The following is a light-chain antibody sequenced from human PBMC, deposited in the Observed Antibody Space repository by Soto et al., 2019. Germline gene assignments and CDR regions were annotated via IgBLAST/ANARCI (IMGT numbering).Light chain of an antibody. V-gene: IGKV3-11*01. Sequence: VLTQTPNNLSLTPTESATLSSMASQSVSSYLDWYQLNPGQAPRLLTYDASNRATGIPARFSGGGSGTDFTLTICSLEPEDCVGYCSKVRGNWPLSF. J-gene: IGKJ2*03. CDR2: DAS. CDR3: KVRGNWPLS. CDR1: QSVSSY.